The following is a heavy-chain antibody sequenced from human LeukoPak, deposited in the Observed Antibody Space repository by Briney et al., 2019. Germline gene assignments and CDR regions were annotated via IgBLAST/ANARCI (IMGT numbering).Heavy chain of an antibody. CDR3: ARDGSRSDFWSGYGLIDY. CDR1: GFTFSDYY. J-gene: IGHJ4*02. CDR2: ISSSGSTI. D-gene: IGHD3-3*01. Sequence: GGSLRLSCAASGFTFSDYYMSWIRQAPGKGLEWVSYISSSGSTIYYADSVKGRFTISRDNAKNSLYLQMNSLRAEDTAVYYCARDGSRSDFWSGYGLIDYWGQGTLVTVSS. V-gene: IGHV3-11*04.